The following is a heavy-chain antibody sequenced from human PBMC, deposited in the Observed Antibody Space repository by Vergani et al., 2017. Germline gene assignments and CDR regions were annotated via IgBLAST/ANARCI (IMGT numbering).Heavy chain of an antibody. CDR3: ARVNTETNGHLYYYYYMDV. V-gene: IGHV4-61*02. J-gene: IGHJ6*03. CDR1: GASINNDFYY. D-gene: IGHD4-11*01. Sequence: QVQLQESGPGLVKPSQTLSLTCTVSGASINNDFYYWHWIRQPAGKGLEWIGRIYVSGITDYNSSLQSRVSMSVDTSKNQFSLTLTSVTAADTAIYFCARVNTETNGHLYYYYYMDVWGQGTAVTVS. CDR2: IYVSGIT.